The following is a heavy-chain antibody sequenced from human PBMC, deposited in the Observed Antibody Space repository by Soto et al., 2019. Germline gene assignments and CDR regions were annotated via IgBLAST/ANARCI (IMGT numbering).Heavy chain of an antibody. J-gene: IGHJ4*02. Sequence: QVQLVESGGGVVRPGRSLRLSCAASGFIFSDYGMHWVRQAPGKGLEWVTLMSYDGSKEYYADSVKGRFTISRDNSKNTLYLQMNSLSAEDSAVYYCAKDGRTAAFDYWGQGTLVIVS. CDR1: GFIFSDYG. V-gene: IGHV3-30*18. CDR2: MSYDGSKE. D-gene: IGHD6-13*01. CDR3: AKDGRTAAFDY.